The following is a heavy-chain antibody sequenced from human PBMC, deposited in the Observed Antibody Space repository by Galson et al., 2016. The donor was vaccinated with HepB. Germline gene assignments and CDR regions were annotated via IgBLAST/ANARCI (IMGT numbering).Heavy chain of an antibody. V-gene: IGHV4-59*01. CDR2: IHYSGSS. CDR3: ARWGTYSEKHAFDI. Sequence: SETLSLTCTVSDDSISNYYWTWIRQPPGKGLEWIGYIHYSGSSKCNPPLKSRVTMSVDISKNQFSLRLSSVTAADTAVDYCARWGTYSEKHAFDIWGQGTMVTGSS. J-gene: IGHJ3*02. D-gene: IGHD3-16*01. CDR1: DDSISNYY.